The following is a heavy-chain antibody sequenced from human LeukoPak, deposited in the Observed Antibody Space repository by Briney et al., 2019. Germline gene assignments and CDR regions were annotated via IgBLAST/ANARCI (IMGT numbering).Heavy chain of an antibody. CDR2: IYYSGST. Sequence: SETLSLTCTVSGGSISSSSYYWGWIRQPPGKGLEWIGSIYYSGSTYYNPSLKSRVTISVDTSKNQFSLKLSSVTAADTAVYYCARLANIAVAGTGDYWGQGTLVTVSS. V-gene: IGHV4-39*01. D-gene: IGHD6-19*01. CDR3: ARLANIAVAGTGDY. CDR1: GGSISSSSYY. J-gene: IGHJ4*02.